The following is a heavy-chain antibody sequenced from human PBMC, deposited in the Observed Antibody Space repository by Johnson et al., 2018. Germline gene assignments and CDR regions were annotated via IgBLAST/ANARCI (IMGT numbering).Heavy chain of an antibody. CDR1: GFTFSNYA. CDR3: AKDPGYSTRWYFVNTFDI. D-gene: IGHD6-13*01. J-gene: IGHJ3*02. CDR2: VSVSGSST. V-gene: IGHV3-23*04. Sequence: EVQLVESGGGLVQPGGSLRLSCAASGFTFSNYAMSWVRQAPGKGLEWVSAVSVSGSSTYYADSVKGRFMISRDNSKNTLHLQMNSLRAVDTAVYYCAKDPGYSTRWYFVNTFDIWGQGTMVSVSS.